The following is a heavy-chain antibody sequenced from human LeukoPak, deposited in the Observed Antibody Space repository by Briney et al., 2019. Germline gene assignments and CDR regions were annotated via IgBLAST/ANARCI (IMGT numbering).Heavy chain of an antibody. J-gene: IGHJ4*02. CDR1: GFTFSSYA. CDR2: ISGSADTT. Sequence: PGGSLRLSCAASGFTFSSYAVSWVRQAPGKGLKRVSLISGSADTTYYADSVKGRFTISRDNSKNTMYLQMNSLRAEDTAVYYCAKVRLNYYDSNGYYGYWGQGTLVTVSS. V-gene: IGHV3-23*01. D-gene: IGHD3-22*01. CDR3: AKVRLNYYDSNGYYGY.